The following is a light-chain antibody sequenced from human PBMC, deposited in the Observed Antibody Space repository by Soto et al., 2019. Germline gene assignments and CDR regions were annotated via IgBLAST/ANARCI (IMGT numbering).Light chain of an antibody. Sequence: QSALTQPASVSGSPGQSVTISCTGPRSDIGDSNFISWYQHSPGKAPRLLIYEVNNRPSGVSKRFSGSKAGNTASLTVSGLQAADEADYFCKSYAGSNTYVFGSGTKVTVL. J-gene: IGLJ1*01. V-gene: IGLV2-14*01. CDR1: RSDIGDSNF. CDR3: KSYAGSNTYV. CDR2: EVN.